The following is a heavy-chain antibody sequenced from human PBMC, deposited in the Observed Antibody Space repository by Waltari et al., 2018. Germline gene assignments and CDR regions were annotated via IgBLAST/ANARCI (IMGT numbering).Heavy chain of an antibody. CDR3: ATYIGASVGTAAFDV. V-gene: IGHV4-39*01. CDR2: VSYSGTT. J-gene: IGHJ3*01. CDR1: GVSITSNRHY. D-gene: IGHD5-12*01. Sequence: QLQLQESGPRLVRPSETLSLICRVSGVSITSNRHYWAWIRQSPGEGLEWIGTVSYSGTTYISPYLKSRVSVSRDTSKNQVSRIFGSVTAADMAVYYCATYIGASVGTAAFDVWGQGTMVTVSS.